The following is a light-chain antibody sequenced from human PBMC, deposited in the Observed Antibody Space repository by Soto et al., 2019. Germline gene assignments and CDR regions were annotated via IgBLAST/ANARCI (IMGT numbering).Light chain of an antibody. Sequence: EIVLTQSPATLSLSPGERANLSCMASQRITTYLAWYQQKPGQAPRLVIYDAFNRATGIPARFSGSGSGTEFTLTISSLQSEDFAVYYCQQHNNWPPITFGQGTRLEIK. CDR2: DAF. CDR3: QQHNNWPPIT. V-gene: IGKV3-11*01. J-gene: IGKJ5*01. CDR1: QRITTY.